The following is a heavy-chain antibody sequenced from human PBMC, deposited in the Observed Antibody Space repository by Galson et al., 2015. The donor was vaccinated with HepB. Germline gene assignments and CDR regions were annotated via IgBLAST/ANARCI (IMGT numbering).Heavy chain of an antibody. CDR1: GYTLTELS. J-gene: IGHJ3*02. CDR2: FDPEDGET. CDR3: AVTMIVVVINPGAFDI. Sequence: SVKVSCKVSGYTLTELSMHWVRQAPGKGLEWMGGFDPEDGETIYAQKFQGRVTMTEDTSTDTAYMELSSLRSEDTAVYYCAVTMIVVVINPGAFDIWGQGTMVTVSS. V-gene: IGHV1-24*01. D-gene: IGHD3-22*01.